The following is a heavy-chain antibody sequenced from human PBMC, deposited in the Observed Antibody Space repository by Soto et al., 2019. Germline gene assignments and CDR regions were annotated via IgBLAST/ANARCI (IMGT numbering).Heavy chain of an antibody. CDR3: VRDSGEQLVRRVFYYYYMDV. Sequence: EVQLVESGGGLVKPGGSLRLSCAASGVTFSSFSFNWVRQAPGKGLEWVSFILSSGGSIYYADSVKGRFTISRDNAKNSLYLQMTSLKDEDTAVYYCVRDSGEQLVRRVFYYYYMDVWGKGTTVTVSS. CDR2: ILSSGGSI. J-gene: IGHJ6*03. D-gene: IGHD6-6*01. V-gene: IGHV3-21*01. CDR1: GVTFSSFS.